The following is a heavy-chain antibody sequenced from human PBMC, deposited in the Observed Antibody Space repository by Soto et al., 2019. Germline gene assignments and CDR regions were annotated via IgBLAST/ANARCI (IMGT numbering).Heavy chain of an antibody. D-gene: IGHD3-10*01. J-gene: IGHJ5*02. CDR2: IYWDVDK. Sequence: QITLKESGPTLVRPTQTLTLTCTFSGFSLSTTGEGVAWLRQPPGKALEWLALIYWDVDKRYSPSLQSRLTVTKDPAKHDVFLTMISMDPVATATYYDAQRLRGYVLGRKRANYFGPWGQATLGTVSS. CDR3: AQRLRGYVLGRKRANYFGP. CDR1: GFSLSTTGEG. V-gene: IGHV2-5*02.